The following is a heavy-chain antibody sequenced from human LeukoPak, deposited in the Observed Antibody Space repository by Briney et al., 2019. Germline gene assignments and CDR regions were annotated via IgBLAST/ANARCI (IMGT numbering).Heavy chain of an antibody. CDR2: INPSGGST. Sequence: GASVKVSCKASGGTFSSYAISWVRQAPGQGLEWMGIINPSGGSTSYAQKFQGRVTITADKSTSTAYMELSSLRSEDTAVYYCATVYGDFGTHYYYYYYMDVWGKGTTVTVSS. CDR3: ATVYGDFGTHYYYYYYMDV. J-gene: IGHJ6*03. V-gene: IGHV1-69*04. CDR1: GGTFSSYA. D-gene: IGHD4-17*01.